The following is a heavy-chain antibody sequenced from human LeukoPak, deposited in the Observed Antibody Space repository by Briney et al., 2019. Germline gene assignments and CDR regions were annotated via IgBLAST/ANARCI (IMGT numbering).Heavy chain of an antibody. CDR3: ARDSPAFDI. Sequence: PSETLSLTCTVSGYSISSGYYWGWIRQPPGKGLEWIGSIYHSGSTYYNPSLKSRVTISVDTSKNQFSLKLSSVTAADTAVYYCARDSPAFDIWGQGTMVTVSS. CDR1: GYSISSGYY. V-gene: IGHV4-38-2*02. J-gene: IGHJ3*02. CDR2: IYHSGST.